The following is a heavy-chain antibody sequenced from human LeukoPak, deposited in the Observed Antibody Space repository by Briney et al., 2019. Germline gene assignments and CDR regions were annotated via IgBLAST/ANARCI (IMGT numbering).Heavy chain of an antibody. CDR3: AREEHSRGFDY. J-gene: IGHJ4*02. CDR2: ISSNGGST. V-gene: IGHV3-64*01. CDR1: GFTFSSYA. D-gene: IGHD6-6*01. Sequence: GGPLRLSCAASGFTFSSYAMHWVRQAPGKGLEYVSAISSNGGSTYYANSVKGRFTISRDNSKNTLYLQMGSLRAEDMAVYYCAREEHSRGFDYWGQGTLVTVSS.